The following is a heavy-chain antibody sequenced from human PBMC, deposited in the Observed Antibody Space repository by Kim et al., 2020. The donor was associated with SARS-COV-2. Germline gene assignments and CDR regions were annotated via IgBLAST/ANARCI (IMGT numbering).Heavy chain of an antibody. CDR2: IYYSGST. CDR3: ARLDGNEAGGMDV. V-gene: IGHV4-59*08. CDR1: GGSISSYY. J-gene: IGHJ6*02. Sequence: SETLSLTCTVSGGSISSYYWSWIRQPPGKGLEWIGYIYYSGSTNYNPSLKSRVTISVDTSKNQFSLKLSSVTAADTAVYYCARLDGNEAGGMDVWGQGTTVTVSS. D-gene: IGHD1-1*01.